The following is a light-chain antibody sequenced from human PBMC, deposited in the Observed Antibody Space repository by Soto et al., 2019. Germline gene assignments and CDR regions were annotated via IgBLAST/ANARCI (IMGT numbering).Light chain of an antibody. J-gene: IGKJ1*01. CDR1: QSVSGSD. CDR3: HQYGISPPA. CDR2: GVS. V-gene: IGKV3-20*01. Sequence: EVVLTQSSGTLSLSPGERATLSCRASQSVSGSDLAWYQQKPGQAPRLLISGVSNRATGTPDRFSGSGSGTDFTLTISRLEPEDFAVFYCHQYGISPPAFGPWTKVDIK.